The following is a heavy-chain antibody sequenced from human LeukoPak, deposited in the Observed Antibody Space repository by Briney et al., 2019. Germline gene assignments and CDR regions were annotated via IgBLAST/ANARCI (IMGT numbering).Heavy chain of an antibody. CDR2: ISSSGSTI. D-gene: IGHD2-2*03. J-gene: IGHJ6*04. CDR1: GFTFSSYK. CDR3: ARDGYCSSTSCRQYYYGMDV. V-gene: IGHV3-48*03. Sequence: GGSLRLSCAASGFTFSSYKMNWVRQAPGKGLEWVSYISSSGSTIYYADSVKGRFTISRDNAKNSLYLQMNSLRAEDTAVYYCARDGYCSSTSCRQYYYGMDVWGKGTTVTVSS.